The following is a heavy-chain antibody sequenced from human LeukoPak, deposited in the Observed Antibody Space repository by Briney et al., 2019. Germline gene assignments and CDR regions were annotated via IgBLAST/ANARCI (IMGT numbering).Heavy chain of an antibody. V-gene: IGHV3-53*01. CDR3: ARAQHGGNSGSNFDY. CDR2: IYSGGNT. J-gene: IGHJ4*02. Sequence: PGGSLRLSCAASGFTFSSYEMNWVRQAPGKGLEWVSVIYSGGNTYYADSVKGRFTVSRDNSKNTLYLQMNSLRAEDTAVYYCARAQHGGNSGSNFDYWGQGTLVTVSS. CDR1: GFTFSSYE. D-gene: IGHD4-23*01.